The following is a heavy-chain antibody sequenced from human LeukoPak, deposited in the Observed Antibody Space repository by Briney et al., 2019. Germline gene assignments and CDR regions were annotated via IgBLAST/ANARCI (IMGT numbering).Heavy chain of an antibody. CDR1: GFTFSSYA. J-gene: IGHJ5*02. CDR2: IYSGGNA. CDR3: ARARYDSSGYGS. Sequence: GGSLRLSCAASGFTFSSYAMSWVRQAPGKGLEWVSVIYSGGNAYYADSVKGRFTISRDTSKNTLYLQMNSLRAEDTAVYYCARARYDSSGYGSWGQGTLVTVSS. D-gene: IGHD3-22*01. V-gene: IGHV3-66*02.